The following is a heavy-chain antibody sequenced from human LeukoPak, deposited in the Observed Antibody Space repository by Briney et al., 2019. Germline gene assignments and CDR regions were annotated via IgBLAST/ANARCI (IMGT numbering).Heavy chain of an antibody. Sequence: ASLKVSCKASGYTFTNYHINWVRQAPGQGLEWMGWINPNTGDRGYAQKFQGRVSITSDTTISTAYMELGSPRSEDTAVYFCARTTSLTASGYDYWGQGTLVTVSS. D-gene: IGHD4-17*01. CDR3: ARTTSLTASGYDY. CDR1: GYTFTNYH. V-gene: IGHV1-8*03. CDR2: INPNTGDR. J-gene: IGHJ4*02.